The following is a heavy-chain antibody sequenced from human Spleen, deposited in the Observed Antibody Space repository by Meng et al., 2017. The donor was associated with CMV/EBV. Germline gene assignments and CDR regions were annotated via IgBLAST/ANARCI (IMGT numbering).Heavy chain of an antibody. CDR1: GFTFSSYG. J-gene: IGHJ6*02. Sequence: GESLKISCAASGFTFSSYGMHWVRQAPGKGLEWVAFIRYDGSNKYYADSVKGRFTISRDNSKNALYLQMNSLRAEDTAVYYCPRSGSYIYYYGMDVWGQGTTVTVSS. CDR3: PRSGSYIYYYGMDV. V-gene: IGHV3-30*02. CDR2: IRYDGSNK. D-gene: IGHD3-10*01.